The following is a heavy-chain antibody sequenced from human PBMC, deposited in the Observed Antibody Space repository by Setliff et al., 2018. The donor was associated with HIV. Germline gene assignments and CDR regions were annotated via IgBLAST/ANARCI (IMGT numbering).Heavy chain of an antibody. CDR2: ISVYNDNT. CDR1: GYTFSNFG. J-gene: IGHJ4*02. CDR3: ARGSSPVDYFDY. V-gene: IGHV1-18*01. Sequence: GASVKVSCKATGYTFSNFGISWVRQAPGQGLEWMGWISVYNDNTKYAQKFRGRVTMTTDTSTSTAYMDLRSLRSDDTAVYYCARGSSPVDYFDYWGLGTLVTSPQ.